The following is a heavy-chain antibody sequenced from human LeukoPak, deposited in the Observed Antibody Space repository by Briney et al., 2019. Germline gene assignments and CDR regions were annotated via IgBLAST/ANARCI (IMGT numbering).Heavy chain of an antibody. Sequence: GGSLRLSCAASGFTFSSYWMSWVRQAPGKGLEWVANIKQDGSEKYYVDSVKGRSTISRDNAKNSLYLQMNSLRAEDTAVYYRWQQLPTPRDHYYYYGMDVWGQGTTVTVSS. J-gene: IGHJ6*02. D-gene: IGHD6-13*01. CDR2: IKQDGSEK. CDR3: WQQLPTPRDHYYYYGMDV. CDR1: GFTFSSYW. V-gene: IGHV3-7*01.